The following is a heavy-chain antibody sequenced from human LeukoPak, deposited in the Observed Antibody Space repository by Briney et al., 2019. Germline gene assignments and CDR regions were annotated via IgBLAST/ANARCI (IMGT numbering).Heavy chain of an antibody. V-gene: IGHV4-31*11. CDR1: GGSFSGYY. D-gene: IGHD4-11*01. J-gene: IGHJ5*02. CDR2: IYYSGST. Sequence: SETLSLTSGVSGGSFSGYYWSWIRQHPGKGLEWIGYIYYSGSTYYNPSLKSRVTISVDTSKNQFSLKLSSVTAADTAVYYCASLTTADNWFDPWGQGTLVTVSS. CDR3: ASLTTADNWFDP.